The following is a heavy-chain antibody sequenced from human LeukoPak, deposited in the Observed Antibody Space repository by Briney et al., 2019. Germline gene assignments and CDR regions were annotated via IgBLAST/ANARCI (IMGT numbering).Heavy chain of an antibody. Sequence: SQTLSLTCTVSGGSISSGSYYWSWIRQPPGKGLEWIGEINHSGSTNYNPSLKSRVTISVDTSKNQFSLKLSSVTAADTAVYYCARPRAVRGVIDYWGQGTLVTVSS. J-gene: IGHJ4*02. CDR3: ARPRAVRGVIDY. V-gene: IGHV4-39*07. CDR2: INHSGST. CDR1: GGSISSGSYY. D-gene: IGHD3-10*01.